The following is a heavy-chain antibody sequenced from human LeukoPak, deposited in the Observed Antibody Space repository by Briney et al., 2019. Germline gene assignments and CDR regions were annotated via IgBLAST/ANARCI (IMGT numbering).Heavy chain of an antibody. CDR3: ARHAPRYYGSGSYYKLPAGVAFDI. CDR2: IDHSGST. CDR1: GGSFSGYY. J-gene: IGHJ3*02. D-gene: IGHD3-10*01. V-gene: IGHV4-34*01. Sequence: ASETLSLTCAVYGGSFSGYYWSWIRQPPGKGLEWIGEIDHSGSTNYNPSLKSRVTISVDTSKNQFSLKLSSVTAADTAVYYCARHAPRYYGSGSYYKLPAGVAFDIWGQGTMVTVSS.